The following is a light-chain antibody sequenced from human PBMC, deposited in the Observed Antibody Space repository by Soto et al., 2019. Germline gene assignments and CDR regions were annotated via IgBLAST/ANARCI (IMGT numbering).Light chain of an antibody. CDR1: SSDVGTYNY. CDR3: CSYAGTQSFLV. CDR2: DVN. V-gene: IGLV2-11*01. Sequence: QSALTQPRSVSGSPGQSVTISCTGTSSDVGTYNYVSWYQRHPGKAPKLLIYDVNKWPSGVPDRFSGSKSGNTASLTISGLQAEDEADYFCCSYAGTQSFLVFGGGTKLTVL. J-gene: IGLJ3*02.